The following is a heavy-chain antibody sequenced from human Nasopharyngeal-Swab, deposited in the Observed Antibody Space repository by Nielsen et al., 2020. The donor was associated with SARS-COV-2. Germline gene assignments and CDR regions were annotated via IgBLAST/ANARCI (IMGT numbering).Heavy chain of an antibody. Sequence: GESLKISCAASGFTFSSYAMSWVRQAPGKGLEWVSAISGSGGSTYYADSVKGRFTISRDNSKNTLYLQMNSLRAEDTAVYYCAEDILPGRYDRTYDAFDIWGQGTMVTVSS. J-gene: IGHJ3*02. D-gene: IGHD3-22*01. CDR1: GFTFSSYA. CDR2: ISGSGGST. CDR3: AEDILPGRYDRTYDAFDI. V-gene: IGHV3-23*01.